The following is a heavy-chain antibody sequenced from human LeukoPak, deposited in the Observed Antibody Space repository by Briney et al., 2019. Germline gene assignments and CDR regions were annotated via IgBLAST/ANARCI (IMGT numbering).Heavy chain of an antibody. J-gene: IGHJ6*03. Sequence: ASVKVSCKASGGTFSNYAISWVRQAPGQGLEWMGGIIPFIDTANYAQKLQGRVTITADEATSTAYMELSSLRSEDTAVYYCGRTRFSNIGVELRDYYYYYMDVWGKGTTVTVSS. CDR1: GGTFSNYA. CDR3: GRTRFSNIGVELRDYYYYYMDV. V-gene: IGHV1-69*01. CDR2: IIPFIDTA. D-gene: IGHD1-7*01.